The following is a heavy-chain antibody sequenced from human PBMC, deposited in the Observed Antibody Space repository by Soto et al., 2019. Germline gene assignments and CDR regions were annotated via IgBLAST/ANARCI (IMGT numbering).Heavy chain of an antibody. V-gene: IGHV4-31*03. J-gene: IGHJ4*02. Sequence: QVQLQESGPGLVQPSQTLSLTCSVSGDPVSSGSYYWTWVRQHPVKGLEWIGYIYHTGSTYYNPSLQSRLIMSIDTSKNQFSLHLYSVTAADTAVYFCAAKLGTTHSFDFWGQGPRSPS. CDR3: AAKLGTTHSFDF. CDR1: GDPVSSGSYY. CDR2: IYHTGST. D-gene: IGHD7-27*01.